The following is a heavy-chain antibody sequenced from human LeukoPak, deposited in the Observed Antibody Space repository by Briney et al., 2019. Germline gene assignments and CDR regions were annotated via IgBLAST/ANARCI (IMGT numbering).Heavy chain of an antibody. Sequence: GGSLRLSCAASGFTFSSFAMTWVRQAPGKGLEWVSAISGSGGSTYYTDSVKGRFTISRDNSKNTLDLQVNGLRVEDTAIYYCAKGGIYYHGMDVWGQGTTVTVSS. CDR2: ISGSGGST. CDR1: GFTFSSFA. J-gene: IGHJ6*02. V-gene: IGHV3-23*01. D-gene: IGHD3-10*01. CDR3: AKGGIYYHGMDV.